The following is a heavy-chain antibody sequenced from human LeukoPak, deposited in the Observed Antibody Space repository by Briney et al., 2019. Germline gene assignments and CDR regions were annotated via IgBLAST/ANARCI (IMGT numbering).Heavy chain of an antibody. D-gene: IGHD5-24*01. CDR2: VFYTGST. CDR3: ARARDDYINNWFDP. CDR1: GFSISGSSYY. V-gene: IGHV4-39*07. J-gene: IGHJ5*02. Sequence: SETLSLTCIVSGFSISGSSYYLGWIRQPPGKGLEWIGSVFYTGSTYYNPSLKSRATVSVDTSKNQFSLQLISVTAADTAVYYCARARDDYINNWFDPWGQGTLVTVSS.